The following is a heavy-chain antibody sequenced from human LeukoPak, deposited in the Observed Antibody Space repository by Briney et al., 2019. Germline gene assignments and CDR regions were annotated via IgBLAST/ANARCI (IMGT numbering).Heavy chain of an antibody. CDR1: GGSISSYY. CDR2: IYYSGST. Sequence: SETLSLTCTVSGGSISSYYWSWIRQPPGKGLEWIGYIYYSGSTNYNPSLKSRVTISVDTSKNQFSLKLSSVTAADTAVYYCARVGSTSRYTFDYWGQGTLVTVSS. CDR3: ARVGSTSRYTFDY. J-gene: IGHJ4*02. D-gene: IGHD2-2*01. V-gene: IGHV4-59*01.